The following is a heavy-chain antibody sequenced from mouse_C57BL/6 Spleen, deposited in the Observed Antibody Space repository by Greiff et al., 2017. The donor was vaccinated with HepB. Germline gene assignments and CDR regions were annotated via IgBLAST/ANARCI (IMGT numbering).Heavy chain of an antibody. D-gene: IGHD2-3*01. CDR3: TREQRWYFDY. J-gene: IGHJ2*01. Sequence: VQLQQSGAELVRPGASVTLSCKASGYTFTDYEMHWVKQTPVHGLEWIGAIDPETGGTAYNQKFKGKAILTADKSSSTAYMELRSLTSEDSAVYYCTREQRWYFDYWGQGTTLTVSS. CDR2: IDPETGGT. V-gene: IGHV1-15*01. CDR1: GYTFTDYE.